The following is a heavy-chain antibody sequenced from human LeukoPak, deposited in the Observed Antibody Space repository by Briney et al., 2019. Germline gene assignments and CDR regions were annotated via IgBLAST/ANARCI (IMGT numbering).Heavy chain of an antibody. CDR2: ISYDGSNK. CDR1: GFTFSSYW. D-gene: IGHD3-3*01. CDR3: AREGYDFWGVYMDV. Sequence: GGSLRLSCAASGFTFSSYWMSWVRQAPGKGLEWVAVISYDGSNKYYADSVKGRFTISRDNSKNTLYLQMNSLRAEDTAVYYCAREGYDFWGVYMDVWGKGTTVTVSS. J-gene: IGHJ6*03. V-gene: IGHV3-30*03.